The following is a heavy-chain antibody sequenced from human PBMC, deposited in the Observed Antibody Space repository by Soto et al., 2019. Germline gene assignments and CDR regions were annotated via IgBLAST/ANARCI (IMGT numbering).Heavy chain of an antibody. V-gene: IGHV3-21*01. CDR1: GFTFSSYS. CDR2: ISSSSSYI. Sequence: EVQLVESGGGVVKPGGSLRLSCAASGFTFSSYSMNWVRQAPGKGLEWVSSISSSSSYIYYADSVKGRFTISRDNAKNSLSRQINSLRAEDTAVYYCARMGSQRYYYYGMDVWGQGTTVTVSS. CDR3: ARMGSQRYYYYGMDV. J-gene: IGHJ6*02. D-gene: IGHD6-25*01.